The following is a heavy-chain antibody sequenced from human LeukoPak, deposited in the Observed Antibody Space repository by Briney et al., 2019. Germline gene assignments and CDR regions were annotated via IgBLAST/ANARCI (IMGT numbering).Heavy chain of an antibody. D-gene: IGHD3-16*01. CDR1: GFTFSNYG. CDR3: AKDYAF. V-gene: IGHV3-30*18. Sequence: GRSLRLSCAASGFTFSNYGMHWVRQAPGKGLEGVAVISHDGSNKYYADSVKGRFTISRDNSKNTLYLQMNSLRVEDTAMYYCAKDYAFGGQGTLVTVSS. J-gene: IGHJ4*02. CDR2: ISHDGSNK.